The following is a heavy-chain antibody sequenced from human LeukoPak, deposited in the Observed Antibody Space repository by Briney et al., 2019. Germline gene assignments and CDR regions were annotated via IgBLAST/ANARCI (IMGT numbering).Heavy chain of an antibody. J-gene: IGHJ4*02. CDR3: AKGGSSSWDYFDY. Sequence: SCKASGYTFTSYYMHWVRQAPGKGLEWVAFIRYDGNIKHYADSVKGRFTISRDSSKNTLHLQMNSLRPEDTAVYYCAKGGSSSWDYFDYWGQGTLVTVSS. CDR1: GYTFTSYY. D-gene: IGHD6-13*01. CDR2: IRYDGNIK. V-gene: IGHV3-30*02.